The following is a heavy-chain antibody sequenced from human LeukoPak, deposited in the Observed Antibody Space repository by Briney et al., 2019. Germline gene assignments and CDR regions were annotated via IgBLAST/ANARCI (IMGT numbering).Heavy chain of an antibody. CDR1: GFTFSDYY. D-gene: IGHD5-18*01. CDR3: ARGGYSYGRTFDY. Sequence: GGSLRLSCVASGFTFSDYYMSWIRQAPGKGLEWVSYINVGGSTMFYGDSAKGRFTVSRDDAKNSLYLQMNSLRAEDTAVYYCARGGYSYGRTFDYWGQGTLVTVSS. CDR2: INVGGSTM. J-gene: IGHJ4*02. V-gene: IGHV3-11*01.